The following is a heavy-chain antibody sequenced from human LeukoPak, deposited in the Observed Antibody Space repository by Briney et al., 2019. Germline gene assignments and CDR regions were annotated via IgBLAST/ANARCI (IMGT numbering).Heavy chain of an antibody. J-gene: IGHJ4*02. CDR1: GFTFSSYG. CDR2: ISYDGSNK. D-gene: IGHD2-15*01. V-gene: IGHV3-30*18. CDR3: AKARVLGYCSGGSCYSSDY. Sequence: PGGSLRLSCAASGFTFSSYGMHWVRQAPGKGLEWVAVISYDGSNKYYADSVKGRFTISRDNSKNTLYLQMNSLRAEDTAVYYCAKARVLGYCSGGSCYSSDYWGQGTLVTVSS.